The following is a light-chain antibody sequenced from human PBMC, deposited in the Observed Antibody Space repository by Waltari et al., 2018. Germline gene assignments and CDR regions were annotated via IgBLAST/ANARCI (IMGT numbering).Light chain of an antibody. Sequence: DIQMTQSPSSLSAAVGDGVTITCRSSQSISSYLNWYQQKPGKAPKLLIYAASSLQSGVPSRFSGSGSGTDFTLTISSLQPEDFATYYCQQSYSTLLTFGGGTKVEIK. CDR2: AAS. V-gene: IGKV1-39*01. J-gene: IGKJ4*01. CDR1: QSISSY. CDR3: QQSYSTLLT.